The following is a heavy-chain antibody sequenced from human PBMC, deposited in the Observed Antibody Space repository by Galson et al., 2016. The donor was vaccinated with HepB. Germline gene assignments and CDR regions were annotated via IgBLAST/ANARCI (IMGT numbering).Heavy chain of an antibody. CDR2: ISSSGSTI. CDR3: AKREPGGREYYFDY. Sequence: SLRLSCAASGFTFSDYYMSWICQAPGKGLEWVSYISSSGSTIFYADSVKGRFTISRDNAKNSLYLQMYSLGSDDTAVYYCAKREPGGREYYFDYWGQGTLVTVSS. D-gene: IGHD2-15*01. J-gene: IGHJ4*02. V-gene: IGHV3-11*01. CDR1: GFTFSDYY.